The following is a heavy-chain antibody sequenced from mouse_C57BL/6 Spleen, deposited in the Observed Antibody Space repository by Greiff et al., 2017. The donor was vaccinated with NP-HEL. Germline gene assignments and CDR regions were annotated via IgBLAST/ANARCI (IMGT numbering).Heavy chain of an antibody. Sequence: EVKLQQSGPELVKPGASVKISCKASGYSFTGYYMNWVKQSPEKSLEWIGEINPSTGGTTYNQKFKAKATLTVDKTSSTAYMQLKSLTSEDSAVYYCARRDSFDYWGQGTTLTVSS. CDR1: GYSFTGYY. J-gene: IGHJ2*01. CDR3: ARRDSFDY. V-gene: IGHV1-42*01. CDR2: INPSTGGT.